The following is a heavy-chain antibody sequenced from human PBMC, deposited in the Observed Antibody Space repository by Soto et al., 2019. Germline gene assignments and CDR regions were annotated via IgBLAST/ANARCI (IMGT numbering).Heavy chain of an antibody. Sequence: GGSLRLSCAASGFTFSNAWMSWVRQAPGKGLEWVGRIKSKTDGGTTDYAAPVKGRFTISRDDSKNTLYLQMNSLKTEDTAVYYCTTSPGGDRADFDYWGQGTLVTVSS. V-gene: IGHV3-15*01. CDR3: TTSPGGDRADFDY. CDR2: IKSKTDGGTT. J-gene: IGHJ4*02. CDR1: GFTFSNAW. D-gene: IGHD2-21*01.